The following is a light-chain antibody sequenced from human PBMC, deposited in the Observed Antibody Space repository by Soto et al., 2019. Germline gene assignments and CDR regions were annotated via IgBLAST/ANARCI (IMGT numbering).Light chain of an antibody. Sequence: EIILTQSPDTLSLSPGERATLSCRASQTVSSSWLAWYQQKPGQAPRLLIYGASSRATGIPDRFSGSGSGTDFTLTISRLEPEDFAVYYCQQYHSSVWTFGQGTKVDIK. CDR3: QQYHSSVWT. CDR2: GAS. V-gene: IGKV3-20*01. CDR1: QTVSSSW. J-gene: IGKJ1*01.